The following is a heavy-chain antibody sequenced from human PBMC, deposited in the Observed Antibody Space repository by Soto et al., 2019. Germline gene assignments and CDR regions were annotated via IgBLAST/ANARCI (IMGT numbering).Heavy chain of an antibody. Sequence: SVKVSCKASGCTFSSYAISWVRQAPGQGLEWMGGIIPIFGTANYAQKFQGRVTITADESTSTAYMELSSLRSEDTAVYYCARGRIYSSGWYESVAFDIWGQGTMVTVSS. CDR3: ARGRIYSSGWYESVAFDI. D-gene: IGHD6-19*01. CDR1: GCTFSSYA. J-gene: IGHJ3*02. CDR2: IIPIFGTA. V-gene: IGHV1-69*13.